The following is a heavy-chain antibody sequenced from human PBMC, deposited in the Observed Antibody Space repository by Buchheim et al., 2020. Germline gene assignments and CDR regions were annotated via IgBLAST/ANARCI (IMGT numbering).Heavy chain of an antibody. V-gene: IGHV3-7*04. Sequence: EVLLVESGGGLVQPGGSLRLSCATSGFTFSSYWMTWVRRAPGRGLEWVANIKPDGNEMYYVDSVKGRFIISRDNSENSLYLQMNSLRAEDTAVYCFAKEQCRGGSGYVGFDYWGQGPL. J-gene: IGHJ4*02. CDR1: GFTFSSYW. CDR2: IKPDGNEM. D-gene: IGHD2-15*01. CDR3: AKEQCRGGSGYVGFDY.